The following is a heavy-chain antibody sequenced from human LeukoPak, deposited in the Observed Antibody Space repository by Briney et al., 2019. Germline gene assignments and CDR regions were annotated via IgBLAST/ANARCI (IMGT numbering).Heavy chain of an antibody. V-gene: IGHV4-4*02. CDR1: GGSISSSKW. D-gene: IGHD1-26*01. CDR2: IYHSGST. Sequence: SSETLSLTCAVSGGSISSSKWWSWVRPPPGKGLEWIGEIYHSGSTNHNPSLKSRVTISVDKSKNQFSLKLSSVTAADTALYYCARGVVGTTSFDYWGQGTLVTVSS. CDR3: ARGVVGTTSFDY. J-gene: IGHJ4*02.